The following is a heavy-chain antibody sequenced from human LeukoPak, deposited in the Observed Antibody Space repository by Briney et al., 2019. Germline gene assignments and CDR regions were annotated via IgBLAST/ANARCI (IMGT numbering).Heavy chain of an antibody. CDR2: ISAYNGNT. CDR1: GYTFTSYG. V-gene: IGHV1-18*01. D-gene: IGHD2-2*02. Sequence: AASVKVSCKASGYTFTSYGISWVRQAPGQGLEWMGWISAYNGNTNYAQKLQGRVTMTTDTSTSTAYMELRSLRSDDTAVYYCGRGFCSSTSCYTGFAWFAPGAREPW. CDR3: GRGFCSSTSCYTGFAWFAP. J-gene: IGHJ5*02.